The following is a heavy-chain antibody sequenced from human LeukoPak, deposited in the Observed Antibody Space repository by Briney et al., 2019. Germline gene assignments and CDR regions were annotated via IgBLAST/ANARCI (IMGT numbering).Heavy chain of an antibody. CDR1: GYTFTSYA. Sequence: ASVKVSCKASGYTFTSYAMNWVRQAPGQGLEWMGWINTNTGNPTYAQGFTGRFGFSLDTSVSTAYLQISSLKAEDTAVYYCARAFRVRVVLYYMDVWGKGTTVTVSS. CDR2: INTNTGNP. CDR3: ARAFRVRVVLYYMDV. V-gene: IGHV7-4-1*02. D-gene: IGHD3-10*01. J-gene: IGHJ6*03.